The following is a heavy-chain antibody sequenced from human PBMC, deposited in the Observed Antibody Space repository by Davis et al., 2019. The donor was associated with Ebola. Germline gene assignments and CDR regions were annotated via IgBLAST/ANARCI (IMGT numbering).Heavy chain of an antibody. Sequence: GESLKISCKGSGYSFTSYWIGWVRQMPGKGLEWMGIIYPGDSDTRYSPSFQGQVTISADKSISTAYLQWSSLKASDTAMYYCAGRRKSSSWDYYYYMDVWGKGTTVTVSS. CDR3: AGRRKSSSWDYYYYMDV. CDR1: GYSFTSYW. V-gene: IGHV5-51*01. J-gene: IGHJ6*03. CDR2: IYPGDSDT. D-gene: IGHD6-6*01.